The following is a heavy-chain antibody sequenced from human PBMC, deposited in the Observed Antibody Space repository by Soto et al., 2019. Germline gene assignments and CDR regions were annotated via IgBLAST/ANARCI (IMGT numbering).Heavy chain of an antibody. Sequence: GESLKISCKGSGYSFTSYWIGWVRQMPGKGLEWMGIIYPGDSDTRYSPSFQGQVTISADKSISTAYLQWSSLKASDTAMYYCARRGGGYCSGGSCRNWFDPWGQGTLVTVSS. D-gene: IGHD2-15*01. CDR2: IYPGDSDT. J-gene: IGHJ5*02. V-gene: IGHV5-51*01. CDR3: ARRGGGYCSGGSCRNWFDP. CDR1: GYSFTSYW.